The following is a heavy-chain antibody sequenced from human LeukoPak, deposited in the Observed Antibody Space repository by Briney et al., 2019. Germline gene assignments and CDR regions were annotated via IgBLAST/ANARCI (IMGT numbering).Heavy chain of an antibody. Sequence: GESLKISCKGSGYSFTSYWIGWVRQMPGKGLEWMGIIYPGDSDTRYSPSFQGQVAISADKSISTAYLRWSSLKASDTAMYYCARVVDSNWFDPWGQGTLVTVSS. CDR1: GYSFTSYW. CDR3: ARVVDSNWFDP. V-gene: IGHV5-51*01. J-gene: IGHJ5*02. D-gene: IGHD2-15*01. CDR2: IYPGDSDT.